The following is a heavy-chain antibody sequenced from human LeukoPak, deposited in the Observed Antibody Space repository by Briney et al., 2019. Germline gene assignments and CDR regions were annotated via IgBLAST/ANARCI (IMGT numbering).Heavy chain of an antibody. J-gene: IGHJ4*02. CDR1: GGSISSYY. D-gene: IGHD2-2*01. CDR3: ARHSPARRSFDY. Sequence: SETLSLTCTVSGGSISSYYWSWIRQPPGKGLEWIGSIYYSGSTYYNPSLKSRVTISVDTSKNQFSLKLSSVTAADTAVYYCARHSPARRSFDYWGQGTLVTVSS. V-gene: IGHV4-59*05. CDR2: IYYSGST.